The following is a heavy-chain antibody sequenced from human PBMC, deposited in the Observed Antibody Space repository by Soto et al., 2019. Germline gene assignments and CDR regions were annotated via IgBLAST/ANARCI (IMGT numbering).Heavy chain of an antibody. D-gene: IGHD4-17*01. V-gene: IGHV4-59*01. CDR3: PRVDYGGTGGYYLGMDV. J-gene: IGHJ6*02. CDR2: IYYSGST. Sequence: SQTLALTCTDSAGSISSYYWSWIRQPPGKGLEWIGHIYYSGSTNSNPDPKGRVTISVDTSNNQFSLKLSSVTAADPHVYYCPRVDYGGTGGYYLGMDVWGQGTTVTDSS. CDR1: AGSISSYY.